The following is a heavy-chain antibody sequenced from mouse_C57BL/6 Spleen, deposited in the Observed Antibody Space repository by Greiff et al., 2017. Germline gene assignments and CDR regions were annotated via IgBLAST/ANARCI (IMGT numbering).Heavy chain of an antibody. V-gene: IGHV1-82*01. J-gene: IGHJ2*01. CDR2: IYPGDGDT. CDR1: GYAFSSSW. Sequence: QVQLQQSGPELVKPGASVKISCKASGYAFSSSWMNWVKQRPGKGLEWIGRIYPGDGDTNYNGKFKGKATLTADKSSSTAYMQLSSLTSEDSAVYFCARWLGRPFDYWGQGTTLTVSS. D-gene: IGHD4-1*01. CDR3: ARWLGRPFDY.